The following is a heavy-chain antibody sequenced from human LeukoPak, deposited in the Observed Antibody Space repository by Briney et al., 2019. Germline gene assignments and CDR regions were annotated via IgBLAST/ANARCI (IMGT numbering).Heavy chain of an antibody. J-gene: IGHJ4*02. Sequence: PGGSLRLSCAASGFTFSSYSMNWVRQAPGKGLEWVSSISSSSSYIYYADSVKGRFTISRDNSKNSLYLQMNSLRTEDTALYYCAKSGGIGLVQLLDYWGQGTLVTVSS. D-gene: IGHD2-8*02. V-gene: IGHV3-21*04. CDR3: AKSGGIGLVQLLDY. CDR1: GFTFSSYS. CDR2: ISSSSSYI.